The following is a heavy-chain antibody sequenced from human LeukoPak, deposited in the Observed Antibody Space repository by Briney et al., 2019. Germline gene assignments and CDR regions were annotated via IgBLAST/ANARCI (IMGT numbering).Heavy chain of an antibody. J-gene: IGHJ4*02. V-gene: IGHV3-23*01. CDR3: AKDLHKLGDSVGSTY. Sequence: GGSLRLSCGASGFTFRNYAMIWVRQAPGKGLEWVSDISGSGDSTYYADSVKGRFTISRDNSKNTLYLQMNSLRADDTAVYYSAKDLHKLGDSVGSTYWGQGTLVTVSS. CDR2: ISGSGDST. D-gene: IGHD2-2*01. CDR1: GFTFRNYA.